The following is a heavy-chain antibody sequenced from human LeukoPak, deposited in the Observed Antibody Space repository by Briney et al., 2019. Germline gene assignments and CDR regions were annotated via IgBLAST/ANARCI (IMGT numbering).Heavy chain of an antibody. Sequence: GGSLRLSCAASGFTFSSYGMHWVRQAPGKGLEWVAVISYDGSNKYYADSVKGRFTISRDNSKNTLHLQMNSLRAEDTAVYYCAKDRRAVVAAAELDYWGQGTLVTVSS. CDR1: GFTFSSYG. J-gene: IGHJ4*02. CDR2: ISYDGSNK. V-gene: IGHV3-30*18. CDR3: AKDRRAVVAAAELDY. D-gene: IGHD6-13*01.